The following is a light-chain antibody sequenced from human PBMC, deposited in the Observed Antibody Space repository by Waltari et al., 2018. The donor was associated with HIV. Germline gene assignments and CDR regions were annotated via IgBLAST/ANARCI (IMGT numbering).Light chain of an antibody. CDR2: DVT. CDR3: CSYAGSVV. CDR1: NNAIGADKS. J-gene: IGLJ2*01. Sequence: QSALTQTASVSASPGQSITISCTGINNAIGADKSVSWYQQHPGKVPKLLIYDVTNRPAGVSGRFSGSKSVNTASLTISWLQPDDEADYYCCSYAGSVVFGGGTKLTVL. V-gene: IGLV2-14*01.